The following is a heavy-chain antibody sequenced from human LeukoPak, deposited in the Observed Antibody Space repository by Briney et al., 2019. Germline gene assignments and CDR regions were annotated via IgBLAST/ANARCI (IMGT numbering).Heavy chain of an antibody. Sequence: SETLSLTCTVSGGSISSSSYYWGWIRQPPGKGLEWIGSIYYSGSTYYNPSLKSRVTISVDTSKNQFSLKLSSVTAADTAVYYCARHRARRSSLNYYYYMDVWGKGTTVTVSS. CDR2: IYYSGST. J-gene: IGHJ6*03. CDR3: ARHRARRSSLNYYYYMDV. V-gene: IGHV4-39*01. D-gene: IGHD6-6*01. CDR1: GGSISSSSYY.